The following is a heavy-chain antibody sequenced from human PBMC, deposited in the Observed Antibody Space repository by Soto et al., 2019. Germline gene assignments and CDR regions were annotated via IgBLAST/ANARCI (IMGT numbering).Heavy chain of an antibody. CDR1: GGSISSGGYY. D-gene: IGHD3-9*01. Sequence: SETLSLTCTVSGGSISSGGYYWSWIRQHPGKGLEWIGYIYYSGSTYYNPSLKSRVTISVDTSKNQFSLKLSSVTAAATAVYYCAREVPLTNWFDPWGQGTLVTVSS. J-gene: IGHJ5*02. V-gene: IGHV4-31*03. CDR2: IYYSGST. CDR3: AREVPLTNWFDP.